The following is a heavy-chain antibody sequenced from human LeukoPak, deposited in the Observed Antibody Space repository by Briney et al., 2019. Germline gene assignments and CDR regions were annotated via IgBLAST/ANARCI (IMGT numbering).Heavy chain of an antibody. Sequence: PGGPLRLSCAASGFTFSSYGMHWVRQAPGKGLEWVAFIRYDGSNKYYADSVKGRFTISRDNSKNTLYLQMNSLSAEDTAVYYCAKDLYYYLDYWGQGTLVTVSS. D-gene: IGHD2-8*01. V-gene: IGHV3-30*02. CDR2: IRYDGSNK. CDR3: AKDLYYYLDY. J-gene: IGHJ4*02. CDR1: GFTFSSYG.